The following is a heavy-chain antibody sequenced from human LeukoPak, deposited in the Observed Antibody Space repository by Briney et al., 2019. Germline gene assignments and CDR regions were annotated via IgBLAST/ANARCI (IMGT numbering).Heavy chain of an antibody. CDR1: GFIFSNYA. V-gene: IGHV3-23*01. Sequence: GGSQRLSCAASGFIFSNYAMSWVRQAPGKGLEWVSTISAGGGDTDYADSVKGRFTISRDNSKNTLHLQMNSLRAEDTAVYYCAKGNQRAYDAFDIWGQGTMVTVSS. CDR2: ISAGGGDT. CDR3: AKGNQRAYDAFDI. J-gene: IGHJ3*02. D-gene: IGHD1-14*01.